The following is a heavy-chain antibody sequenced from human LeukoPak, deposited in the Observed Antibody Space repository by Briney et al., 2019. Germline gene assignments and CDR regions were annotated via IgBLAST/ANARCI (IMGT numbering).Heavy chain of an antibody. CDR1: GFTFSDYY. D-gene: IGHD3-3*01. V-gene: IGHV3-11*01. CDR3: ARDVSTHYDFCDY. Sequence: PGGSLRLSCAASGFTFSDYYMSWIRQAPGKGLEWVSYISSSGSTIYYADSVKGRFTISSDNAKNSLYLQMNSLRAEDTAVYYCARDVSTHYDFCDYWGQGTLVTVSS. J-gene: IGHJ4*02. CDR2: ISSSGSTI.